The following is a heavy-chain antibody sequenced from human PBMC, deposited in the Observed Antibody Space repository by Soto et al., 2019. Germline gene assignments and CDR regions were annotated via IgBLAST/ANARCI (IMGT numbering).Heavy chain of an antibody. J-gene: IGHJ6*02. V-gene: IGHV3-30*18. Sequence: QVQLVESGGGVVQPGRSLRLSCAASGFTFSSYGMHWVRQAPGKGLEWVAVISYDGSNKYYADSVKGRFTISRDNSKNTLYLQMNSLRAEDTGVYYWAKEGDDTAMVTRGYYGMDVWGQGTTVTVSS. CDR3: AKEGDDTAMVTRGYYGMDV. D-gene: IGHD5-18*01. CDR1: GFTFSSYG. CDR2: ISYDGSNK.